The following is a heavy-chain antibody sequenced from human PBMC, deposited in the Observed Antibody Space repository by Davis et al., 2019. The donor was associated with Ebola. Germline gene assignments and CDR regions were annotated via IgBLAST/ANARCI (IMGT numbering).Heavy chain of an antibody. CDR3: ARDVATEAAAHHVGILDV. CDR2: IWFDGSHT. V-gene: IGHV3-33*01. J-gene: IGHJ3*01. Sequence: PGGSLRLSCAASGFNFDSFGMHWVRQAPGKGLEWLAIIWFDGSHTDYADSVKGRFTISRANSKNTLYLQMNSLRVEDTAVYYCARDVATEAAAHHVGILDVWGKGTLVTVSS. CDR1: GFNFDSFG. D-gene: IGHD6-13*01.